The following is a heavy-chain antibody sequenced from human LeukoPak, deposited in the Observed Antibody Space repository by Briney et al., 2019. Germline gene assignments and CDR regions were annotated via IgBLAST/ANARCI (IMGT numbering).Heavy chain of an antibody. CDR1: GFTFSSYA. CDR2: ISGSGDTT. CDR3: AKDTTAWWYHRAYMDV. J-gene: IGHJ6*03. D-gene: IGHD2-15*01. V-gene: IGHV3-23*01. Sequence: GGSLRLSCAASGFTFSSYAMSWVRQAPGGGPEWVSAISGSGDTTYHADSVKGRFTISRDNSENRLSLQMDSLRAEDTAVYFCAKDTTAWWYHRAYMDVWGKGTTVTVSS.